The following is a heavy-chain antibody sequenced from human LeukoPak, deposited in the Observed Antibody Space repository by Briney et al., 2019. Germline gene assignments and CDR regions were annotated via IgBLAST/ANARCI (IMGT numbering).Heavy chain of an antibody. CDR3: ASMQVYCSSTSCYDIGMDV. J-gene: IGHJ6*04. D-gene: IGHD2-2*01. Sequence: GRSLRLSCAASGFTFSSYGMHWVRQAPGKGLEWVAVIWYDGSNKYYADPVKGRFTISRDNSKNTLYLQMNSLRAEDTAVYYCASMQVYCSSTSCYDIGMDVWGKGTTVTVSS. V-gene: IGHV3-33*01. CDR1: GFTFSSYG. CDR2: IWYDGSNK.